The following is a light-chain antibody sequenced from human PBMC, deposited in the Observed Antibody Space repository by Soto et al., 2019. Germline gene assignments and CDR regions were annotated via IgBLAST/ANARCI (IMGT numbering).Light chain of an antibody. J-gene: IGKJ3*01. Sequence: DIQMTQSPSTLSASVGDRVTITCRASQSISSWLAWYQQKPGKAPKLLIYDASSLESGVPSRFSGSGSGTEFTLTISSLQPDDFATYYCQQYNSYLTLGPGTKVDIK. CDR1: QSISSW. V-gene: IGKV1-5*01. CDR3: QQYNSYLT. CDR2: DAS.